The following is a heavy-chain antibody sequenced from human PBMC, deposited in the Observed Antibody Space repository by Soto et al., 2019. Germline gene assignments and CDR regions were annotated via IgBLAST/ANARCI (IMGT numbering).Heavy chain of an antibody. J-gene: IGHJ1*01. Sequence: EVQLLESGGGLAQLGWSLRLSCAASGFTFVNHDMNWVRQVPGKGLEWVSAGSGSGSTTQHAYSVKGRLCIARNESKSIMYQELARLRAEEAAVYYCARGICRYGGCYLGPRDSGGEGTPVPISS. CDR1: GFTFVNHD. CDR2: GSGSGSTT. V-gene: IGHV3-23*01. D-gene: IGHD2-15*01. CDR3: ARGICRYGGCYLGPRDS.